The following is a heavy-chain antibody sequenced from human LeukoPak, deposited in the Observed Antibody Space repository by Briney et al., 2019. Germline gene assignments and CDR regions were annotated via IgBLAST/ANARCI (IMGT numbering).Heavy chain of an antibody. Sequence: ASVKVSCKASGYTFTTYYMHWVRQAPGQGLEWMGVINPSGGSTAYAQKFQGRVTMTRDTSTSTIYMELSSLRSEDTAVYYCAKDQKWESPHYFDKWGQGILVTVSS. CDR2: INPSGGST. CDR3: AKDQKWESPHYFDK. CDR1: GYTFTTYY. V-gene: IGHV1-46*01. J-gene: IGHJ4*02. D-gene: IGHD1-26*01.